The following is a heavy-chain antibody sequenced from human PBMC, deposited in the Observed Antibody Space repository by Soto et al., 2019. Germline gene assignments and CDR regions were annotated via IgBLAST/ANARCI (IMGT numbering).Heavy chain of an antibody. CDR2: IYPGDSDT. CDR1: GYSFTSYW. D-gene: IGHD3-16*01. J-gene: IGHJ4*02. V-gene: IGHV5-51*01. CDR3: TRDPRITDF. Sequence: GESLKISCKGSGYSFTSYWIGWVRQMPGKGLEWMGIIYPGDSDTRYSPSFQGQVTISADKSISTAYLHMNSLRAEDTAVYYCTRDPRITDFWGQGTLVTVSS.